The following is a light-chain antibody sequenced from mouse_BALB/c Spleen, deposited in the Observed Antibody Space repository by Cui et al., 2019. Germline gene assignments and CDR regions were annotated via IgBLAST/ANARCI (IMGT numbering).Light chain of an antibody. CDR1: SSVSY. J-gene: IGKJ5*01. CDR2: DTS. V-gene: IGKV4-59*01. CDR3: QQWSSNPLT. Sequence: QIVLRQSPAIMSAYPGEKVTMTCSASSSVSYMHWYQQKSGTSPKRWIYDTSKLASGVPARFSVSGSGTSYSLTISSMEAEDAATYYCQQWSSNPLTFGAGTKLELK.